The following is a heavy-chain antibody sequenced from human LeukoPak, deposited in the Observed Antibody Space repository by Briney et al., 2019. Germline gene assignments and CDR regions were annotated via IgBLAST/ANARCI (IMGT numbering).Heavy chain of an antibody. V-gene: IGHV3-23*01. CDR2: ISGSGGSA. J-gene: IGHJ3*02. Sequence: GGSLRLSCAASGFTFSSYAMSWVRQAPGKGPEWVSAISGSGGSAYYADSVKGRFTISRDNSKNTLYLQMNSLRAEDTAVYYCAKDIVVVPAAIPFDAFDIWGQGTMVTVSS. CDR1: GFTFSSYA. CDR3: AKDIVVVPAAIPFDAFDI. D-gene: IGHD2-2*01.